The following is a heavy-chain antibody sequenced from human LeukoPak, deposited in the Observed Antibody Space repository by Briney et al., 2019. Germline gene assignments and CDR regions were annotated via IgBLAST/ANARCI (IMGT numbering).Heavy chain of an antibody. J-gene: IGHJ4*02. D-gene: IGHD1-14*01. CDR3: ARAPGGIRSYFDY. V-gene: IGHV3-64*01. Sequence: GGSLRLSCAASGFTLNSYAMQWVRQAPGKGLEYVSAISSNGGSTYYANSVKGRFTISRDNSKNTLYLQMGSLRAEDMAVYYCARAPGGIRSYFDYWGQGTLVTVSS. CDR2: ISSNGGST. CDR1: GFTLNSYA.